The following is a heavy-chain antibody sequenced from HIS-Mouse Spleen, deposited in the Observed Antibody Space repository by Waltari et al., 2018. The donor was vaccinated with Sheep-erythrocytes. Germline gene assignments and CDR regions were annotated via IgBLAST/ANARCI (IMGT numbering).Heavy chain of an antibody. D-gene: IGHD2-21*02. V-gene: IGHV3-66*01. J-gene: IGHJ4*02. CDR1: GFTVSSNY. Sequence: EVQLVESGGGFVQPGGSLRLSCAASGFTVSSNYMSWVRQAPGKGLEWVSVIYSGGSTYYADSVKGRFTISRDNSKNTLYLQMNSLRAEDTAVYYCARVSGGNSNRFDYWGQGTLVTVSS. CDR2: IYSGGST. CDR3: ARVSGGNSNRFDY.